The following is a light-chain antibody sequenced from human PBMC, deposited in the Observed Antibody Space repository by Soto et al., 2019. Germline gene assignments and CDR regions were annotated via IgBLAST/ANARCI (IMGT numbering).Light chain of an antibody. J-gene: IGKJ1*01. V-gene: IGKV3-15*01. CDR3: QQYNKWPPET. CDR2: GAS. CDR1: ESISSEY. Sequence: DIVLTQSPGTLSLSPGERATLSCRTSESISSEYLAWYQQRPGQAPRLLIYGASTRATGIPARFSGSGSGTEFTLTISSLQSEDFAVYYCQQYNKWPPETFGQGTKVDIK.